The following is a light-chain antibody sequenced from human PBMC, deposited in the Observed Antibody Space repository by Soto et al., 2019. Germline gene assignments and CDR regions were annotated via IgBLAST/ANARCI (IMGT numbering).Light chain of an antibody. CDR2: AAS. CDR3: QHYGSPSWT. J-gene: IGKJ1*01. Sequence: IQFTQSPSSLSASVVGGVTITCRASQGIGSYLAWYQQKPGEATKLLIFAASTLQSGGPSRFSGSGSGTDFTLTIRSLQAEDFATYYCQHYGSPSWTFGQGTKVDTK. V-gene: IGKV1-9*01. CDR1: QGIGSY.